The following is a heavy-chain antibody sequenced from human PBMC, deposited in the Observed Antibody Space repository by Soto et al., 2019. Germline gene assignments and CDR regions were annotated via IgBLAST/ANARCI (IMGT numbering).Heavy chain of an antibody. V-gene: IGHV3-48*02. CDR3: ARATRPTYYYASSGHYYYDY. CDR2: ISTSSTNI. D-gene: IGHD3-22*01. J-gene: IGHJ4*02. Sequence: EVQLVESGGGLVQPGGSLTLSCAASGFTFSNYNMNWVRQAPGKGLEWVSYISTSSTNIYYADSVKGRFTISRDNAKNSVNLQMNSLRDEDTAVYYCARATRPTYYYASSGHYYYDYWGLGTLVTVSS. CDR1: GFTFSNYN.